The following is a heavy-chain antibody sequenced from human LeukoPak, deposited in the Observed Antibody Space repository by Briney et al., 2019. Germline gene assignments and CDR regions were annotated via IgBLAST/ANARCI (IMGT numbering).Heavy chain of an antibody. Sequence: ASVKVSCKTSGYTFTRYGISWVRQAPGQGLEWMGWISGYNGNRNYAQKFRGRVTMTTDTSTSTAYMDLRSLRSDDTALYYCARTKEGVTMVRGEMDYWGQGTLVTVSP. CDR2: ISGYNGNR. CDR3: ARTKEGVTMVRGEMDY. D-gene: IGHD3-10*01. V-gene: IGHV1-18*01. J-gene: IGHJ4*02. CDR1: GYTFTRYG.